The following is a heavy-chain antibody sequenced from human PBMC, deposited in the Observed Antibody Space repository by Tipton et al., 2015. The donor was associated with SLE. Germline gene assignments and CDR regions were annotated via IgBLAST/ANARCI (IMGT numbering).Heavy chain of an antibody. CDR3: AKELMGFGAENWFDP. CDR2: VSGNTAYT. V-gene: IGHV3-21*01. Sequence: SLRLSCAASGFTFSYYTLNWVRQAPGRGLEWVSSVSGNTAYTYYADSVKGRFTISRDNAKNSLYLQMNSLRAEDTAVYYCAKELMGFGAENWFDPWGQGTLVTVSS. J-gene: IGHJ5*02. D-gene: IGHD1-26*01. CDR1: GFTFSYYT.